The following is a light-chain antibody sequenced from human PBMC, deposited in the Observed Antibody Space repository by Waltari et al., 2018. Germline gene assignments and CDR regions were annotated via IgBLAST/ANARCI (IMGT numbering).Light chain of an antibody. CDR3: CSYTVTYLRL. J-gene: IGLJ2*01. V-gene: IGLV2-11*01. Sequence: QSALTQPRSVSGSPGQSVTISCTGTSSDVGAYNYVSWYHHHAGNAPKVIIFEVNKRPSGVPDRFSGSKSGNTASLTISGLQAEDEGDYYCCSYTVTYLRLFGGGTRLTVL. CDR1: SSDVGAYNY. CDR2: EVN.